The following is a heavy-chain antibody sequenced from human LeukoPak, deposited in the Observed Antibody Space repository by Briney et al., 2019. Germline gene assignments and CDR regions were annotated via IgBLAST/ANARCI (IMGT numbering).Heavy chain of an antibody. Sequence: GGSLKLSCAASGFTFSGSAMHWVRQASGKGLEWVGRIRSKANSYATAYAASVKGRFTISRDDSKNTAYLQMNSLRAEDTAVYYCAKDEVYTYYYDSSGYSDYWGQGTLVTVSS. D-gene: IGHD3-22*01. CDR2: IRSKANSYAT. CDR1: GFTFSGSA. V-gene: IGHV3-73*01. CDR3: AKDEVYTYYYDSSGYSDY. J-gene: IGHJ4*02.